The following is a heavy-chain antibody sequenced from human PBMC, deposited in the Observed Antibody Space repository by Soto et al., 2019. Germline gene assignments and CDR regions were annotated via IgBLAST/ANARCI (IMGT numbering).Heavy chain of an antibody. CDR2: IYYSGST. CDR3: ARHANDFWSGYRVGYFDY. CDR1: GGSISSSSYY. Sequence: SETLSLTCTVSGGSISSSSYYWGWIRQPPGKGLEWIGSIYYSGSTCYNPSLKSRVTISVDTSKNQFSLKLSSVTAADTAVYYCARHANDFWSGYRVGYFDYWGQGTLVTVSS. V-gene: IGHV4-39*01. D-gene: IGHD3-3*01. J-gene: IGHJ4*02.